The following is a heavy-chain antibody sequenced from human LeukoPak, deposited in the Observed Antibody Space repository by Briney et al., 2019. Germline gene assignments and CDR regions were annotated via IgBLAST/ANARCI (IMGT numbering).Heavy chain of an antibody. CDR1: GYTFTSHS. CDR3: ARASYCSGGSCYSDY. D-gene: IGHD2-15*01. CDR2: ISAYNGNT. Sequence: ASVKVSCKASGYTFTSHSISWVRQAPGQGLEWMGWISAYNGNTIYAQKVKGRVTMTTDTSTSTAYMELRSLKSDDTAVYYCARASYCSGGSCYSDYWDQGTLVTVSS. J-gene: IGHJ4*02. V-gene: IGHV1-18*01.